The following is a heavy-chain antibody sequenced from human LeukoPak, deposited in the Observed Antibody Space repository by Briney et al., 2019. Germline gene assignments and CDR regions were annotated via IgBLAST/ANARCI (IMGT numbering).Heavy chain of an antibody. CDR2: IRYDGSNK. Sequence: GGSLRLSCAASGFTLSSYGMHWVRQAPGKGLEWVAFIRYDGSNKYYADSVKGRFTISRDNSKNTLYLQMNSLRAEDTAVYYCAKDFVDTAMATSGDYWGQGTLVTVSS. J-gene: IGHJ4*02. V-gene: IGHV3-30*02. CDR1: GFTLSSYG. CDR3: AKDFVDTAMATSGDY. D-gene: IGHD5-18*01.